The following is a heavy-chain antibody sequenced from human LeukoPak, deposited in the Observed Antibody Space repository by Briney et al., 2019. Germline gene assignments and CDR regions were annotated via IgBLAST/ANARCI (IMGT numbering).Heavy chain of an antibody. V-gene: IGHV1-18*01. Sequence: GASVKVPCKASGYTFTSYGISWVRQAPGQGLEWMGWISAYNGNTNYAQKLQGRVTMTTDTSTSTAYMELRSLRSDDTAVYYCARGQLGYCSSTSCFARYFDYWGQGTLVTVSS. CDR1: GYTFTSYG. J-gene: IGHJ4*02. D-gene: IGHD2-2*01. CDR2: ISAYNGNT. CDR3: ARGQLGYCSSTSCFARYFDY.